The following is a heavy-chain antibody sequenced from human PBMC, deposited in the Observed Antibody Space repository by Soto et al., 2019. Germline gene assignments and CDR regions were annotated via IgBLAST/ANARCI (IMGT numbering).Heavy chain of an antibody. CDR3: AALKRGRYGMDV. D-gene: IGHD3-10*01. CDR1: GFTFTSSA. V-gene: IGHV1-58*01. J-gene: IGHJ6*02. CDR2: IVVGSGNT. Sequence: GXSVKVSCNASGFTFTSSAVQWVRQARGQRLEWIGWIVVGSGNTNYAQKFQERVTITRDMSTSTAYMELSSLRSEDTAVYYCAALKRGRYGMDVWGQGAMVTVS.